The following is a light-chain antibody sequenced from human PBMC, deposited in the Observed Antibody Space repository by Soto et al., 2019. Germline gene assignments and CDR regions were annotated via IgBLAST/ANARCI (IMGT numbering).Light chain of an antibody. CDR1: QSISNY. V-gene: IGKV1-39*01. CDR3: LRSYNTPLT. J-gene: IGKJ4*01. CDR2: AAS. Sequence: DIEMTQSPSSLSASVGDRVTITCRASQSISNYLNSYQHKPGKVPKLLIYAASSLQSGVPTRFSGRGSGTDVTLTISSLQPEDVATYYCLRSYNTPLTVGGGAKVEMK.